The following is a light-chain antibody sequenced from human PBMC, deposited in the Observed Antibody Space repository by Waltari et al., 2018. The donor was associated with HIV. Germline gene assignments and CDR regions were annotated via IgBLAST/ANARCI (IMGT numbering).Light chain of an antibody. CDR1: SSNIGAGYQ. CDR3: QSYDSSLSGYV. CDR2: GNR. Sequence: QSVLPQPPSVSVAPGQRVTISLTGRSSNIGAGYQVHWYHQLPGTAPKLLIYGNRNRPSGVPDRFAGSKSGTSASLAITGLQAEDEADYHCQSYDSSLSGYVFGTGTKVTVL. J-gene: IGLJ1*01. V-gene: IGLV1-40*01.